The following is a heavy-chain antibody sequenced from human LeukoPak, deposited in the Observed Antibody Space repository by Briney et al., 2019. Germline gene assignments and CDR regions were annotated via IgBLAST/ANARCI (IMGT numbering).Heavy chain of an antibody. D-gene: IGHD3-22*01. Sequence: GGSLRLSCAASGFTFSSYAMYWVRQSPGKGLEWVAVISYDGSNKYYADSVKGRFTISRHNSKNTLYLQMNSLRAEDTAVYYCARDARTVGITMIVVGFDYWGQGTLVTVSS. CDR1: GFTFSSYA. CDR3: ARDARTVGITMIVVGFDY. J-gene: IGHJ4*02. V-gene: IGHV3-30*04. CDR2: ISYDGSNK.